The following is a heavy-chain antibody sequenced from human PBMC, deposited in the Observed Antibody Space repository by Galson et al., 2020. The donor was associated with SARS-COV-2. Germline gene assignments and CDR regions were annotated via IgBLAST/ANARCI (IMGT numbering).Heavy chain of an antibody. V-gene: IGHV5-51*01. Sequence: KIGESLNISCKASGYSFSDYWIGWVRQMPGKGLEWMGNIFPINSETRYSPSFQGQVTISADKSISTAYLQWSSLKASDTAMYYCARQRYEYNYFDPWGQGTQVTVSS. CDR3: ARQRYEYNYFDP. J-gene: IGHJ5*02. CDR1: GYSFSDYW. CDR2: IFPINSET. D-gene: IGHD1-20*01.